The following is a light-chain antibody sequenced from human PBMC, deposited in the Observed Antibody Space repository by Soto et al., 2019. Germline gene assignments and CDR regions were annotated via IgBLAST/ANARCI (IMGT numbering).Light chain of an antibody. J-gene: IGKJ4*01. CDR1: QDISNY. CDR2: TAS. CDR3: QQTNSVPLT. Sequence: DIQMTQSPSSVSASVGDRVTITCRASQDISNYLAWYQQKPGKAPNLLIYTASSLQSGVSSKFSGSGSGTDFTLTISSLQPEDFATYYCQQTNSVPLTFGGGTKVEIK. V-gene: IGKV1-12*01.